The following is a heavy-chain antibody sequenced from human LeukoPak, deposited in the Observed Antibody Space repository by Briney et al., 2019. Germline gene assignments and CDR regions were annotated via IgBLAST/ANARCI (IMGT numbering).Heavy chain of an antibody. Sequence: GGSLRLSCAASGFSFSSYSMKWLRQAPGKGLEWVSYISNSDGSIYYADSVKGRFTISRDNAKLSLFLQMNTLRDEDTAVYYCARDAATIGTYWYFDLWGRGTLVTVSS. J-gene: IGHJ2*01. CDR2: ISNSDGSI. D-gene: IGHD1-1*01. CDR1: GFSFSSYS. V-gene: IGHV3-48*02. CDR3: ARDAATIGTYWYFDL.